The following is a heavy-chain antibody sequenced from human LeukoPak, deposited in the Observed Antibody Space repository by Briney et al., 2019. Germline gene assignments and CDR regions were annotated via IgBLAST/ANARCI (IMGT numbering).Heavy chain of an antibody. V-gene: IGHV3-64*01. J-gene: IGHJ4*02. Sequence: GGSLRLSCAASGFTFSSYAMHWVRQAPGKGLEYVSAISSNGGSTYYANSVKGRFTISRDNSKNTLYLQMNSLRAEDTAVYYCARAESSWRYFDYWGQGTLVTVSS. CDR3: ARAESSWRYFDY. CDR2: ISSNGGST. D-gene: IGHD6-13*01. CDR1: GFTFSSYA.